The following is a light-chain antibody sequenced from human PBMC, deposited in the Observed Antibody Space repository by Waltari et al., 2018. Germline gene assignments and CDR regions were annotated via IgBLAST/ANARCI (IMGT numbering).Light chain of an antibody. CDR2: EVS. V-gene: IGLV2-14*01. CDR1: SRDVGGYNF. Sequence: QSALTQPASVSGSLGQSIPISCTGTSRDVGGYNFVSWYQQDPGKAPKLMIYEVSNRPSGVSNRFSGSKSGNTASLTISGLQAEDEADYYCSSHTTSSIWVFGGGTKVTVL. J-gene: IGLJ3*02. CDR3: SSHTTSSIWV.